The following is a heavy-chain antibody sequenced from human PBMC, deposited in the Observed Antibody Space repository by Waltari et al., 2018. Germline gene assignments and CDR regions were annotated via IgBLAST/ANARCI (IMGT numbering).Heavy chain of an antibody. Sequence: QVQLVQSGAEVKKPGSSVTVSCKASGGTFSSYAISWVRQAPGQGLEWMGGIIPILGIANYAQKFQGRVTITADESTSTAYMELSSLRSEDTAVYYCARDSGLVVKMGYWGQGTLVTVSS. D-gene: IGHD3-10*01. CDR3: ARDSGLVVKMGY. CDR1: GGTFSSYA. J-gene: IGHJ4*02. CDR2: IIPILGIA. V-gene: IGHV1-69*04.